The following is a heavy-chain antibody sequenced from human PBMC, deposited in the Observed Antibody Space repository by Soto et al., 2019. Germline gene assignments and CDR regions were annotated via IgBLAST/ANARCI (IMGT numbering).Heavy chain of an antibody. CDR2: ISFDGGNT. CDR3: GRDSHSCASTRGLYDR. V-gene: IGHV3-30*03. Sequence: PGGSLRLSCAASGFTFNNYGMHWVRQAPGKGLEWVVVISFDGGNTVYADSVKGRFTISRDNSKDTLYLQMTSLRAEDTAVYYCGRDSHSCASTRGLYDRWGQGTLVTVSS. D-gene: IGHD2-2*01. J-gene: IGHJ5*02. CDR1: GFTFNNYG.